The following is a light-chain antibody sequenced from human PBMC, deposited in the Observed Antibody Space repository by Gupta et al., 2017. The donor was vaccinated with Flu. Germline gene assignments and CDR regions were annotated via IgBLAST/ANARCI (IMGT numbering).Light chain of an antibody. V-gene: IGKV1-5*03. CDR3: QKYNNNPYT. CDR2: RAS. Sequence: PSTLCASLWARVTSTCRASQKNEAWLAGNQQRPGKAPSLRIYRASSLQSRVPSRFSGSGSGTEFTLAISSLQPDDEVTYYCQKYNNNPYTFGHGT. CDR1: QKNEAW. J-gene: IGKJ1*01.